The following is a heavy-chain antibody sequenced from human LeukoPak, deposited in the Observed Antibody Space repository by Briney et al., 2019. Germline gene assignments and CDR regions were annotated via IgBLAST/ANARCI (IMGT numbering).Heavy chain of an antibody. V-gene: IGHV3-23*01. CDR3: AKETGWSPLGENDH. CDR2: ISGSADT. CDR1: GCIFSNYA. J-gene: IGHJ4*02. D-gene: IGHD3-16*01. Sequence: GGSLRLSCEGSGCIFSNYAMTWVRQAPGRGLEWVAGISGSADTSYADSVKGRFSISRDDSKDTVYLQLNRLTADDTALYYCAKETGWSPLGENDHWGQGILVIVSS.